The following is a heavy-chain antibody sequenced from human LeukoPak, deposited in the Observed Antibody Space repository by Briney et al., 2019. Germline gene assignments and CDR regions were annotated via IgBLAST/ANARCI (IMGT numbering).Heavy chain of an antibody. D-gene: IGHD3-10*01. CDR3: AEEAYNNKWQYFDP. CDR2: ISGGGGII. J-gene: IGHJ5*02. V-gene: IGHV3-23*01. CDR1: GFTFSPYA. Sequence: GGSLRLSCAASGFTFSPYAMNWVRQAPGKGLEWVSSISGGGGIIYYAESVKGRFTISRDDSKNTLYLQMNSLRVEDTAVYYCAEEAYNNKWQYFDPWGQGTLVTVSS.